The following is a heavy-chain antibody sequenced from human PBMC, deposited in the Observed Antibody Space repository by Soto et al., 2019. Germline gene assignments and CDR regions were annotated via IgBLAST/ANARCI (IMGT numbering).Heavy chain of an antibody. CDR3: ASWHEREHAYDV. J-gene: IGHJ3*01. Sequence: SCSAYGLSVSGTKYASSVRQAPGKGLEWVSALYDVDGSFYADSVKGRFTTSSDSSKTTVYLQMNGLRPDDTAVYYCASWHEREHAYDVWGQGTTGTGSS. CDR1: GLSVSGTKY. V-gene: IGHV3-53*01. CDR2: LYDVDGS. D-gene: IGHD1-1*01.